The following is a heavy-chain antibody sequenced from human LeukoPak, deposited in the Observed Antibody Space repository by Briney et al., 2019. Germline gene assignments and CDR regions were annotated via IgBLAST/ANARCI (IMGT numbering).Heavy chain of an antibody. CDR2: IKQDGSEK. CDR1: GITLSVYW. CDR3: ARDSLQQWLLFDY. Sequence: GGSLRLSCAASGITLSVYWMSWVRQAPGKGLEWVANIKQDGSEKYYRDSVQGRFTISRDNAKNSLYLQMNSLRAEDTAVYYCARDSLQQWLLFDYWGQGTLVTVSS. V-gene: IGHV3-7*03. J-gene: IGHJ4*02. D-gene: IGHD6-19*01.